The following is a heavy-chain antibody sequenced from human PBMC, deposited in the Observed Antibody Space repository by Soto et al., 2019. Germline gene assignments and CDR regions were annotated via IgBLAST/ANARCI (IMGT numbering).Heavy chain of an antibody. CDR1: GFTFSSYA. CDR3: ARGLPVDYFDY. Sequence: GGSLRLSCAASGFTFSSYAMHWVRQAPGKGLEWVAVISYDGSNKYYADSVKGRFTISRDNSKNTLYLQMNSLRAEDTAVYYCARGLPVDYFDYWGQGTLVTVSS. V-gene: IGHV3-30-3*01. CDR2: ISYDGSNK. J-gene: IGHJ4*02. D-gene: IGHD2-21*01.